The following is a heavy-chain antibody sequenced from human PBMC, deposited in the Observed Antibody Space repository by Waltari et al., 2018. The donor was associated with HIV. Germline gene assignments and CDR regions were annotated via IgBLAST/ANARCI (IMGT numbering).Heavy chain of an antibody. CDR3: ARDQHSATNYYGLDV. D-gene: IGHD3-10*01. CDR2: FWGDGSHE. J-gene: IGHJ6*02. CDR1: GFNFSNYA. V-gene: IGHV3-33*02. Sequence: QVHLVESGGAVVQSGKSLRLSCAASGFNFSNYAMHWVRQGPGKGLEGLSVFWGDGSHESYADFAKGRFTISRDDSDNTLFLYLSGLRADDTAVYYCARDQHSATNYYGLDVWGQGTTVTVS.